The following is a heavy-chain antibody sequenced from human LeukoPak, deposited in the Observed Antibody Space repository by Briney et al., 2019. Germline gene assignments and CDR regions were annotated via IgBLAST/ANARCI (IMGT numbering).Heavy chain of an antibody. CDR3: ATLIVGTTYFDH. CDR2: IHYRGTT. D-gene: IGHD1-26*01. V-gene: IGHV4-34*01. Sequence: PSETLSLTCGVYGESFSGYYWTWVRQPPGKGLEWIGEIHYRGTTNYNPSLKSRVTVSADTSRNQFSLNLTSVTAADTAVYYCATLIVGTTYFDHWGQGRLVTVSS. J-gene: IGHJ4*02. CDR1: GESFSGYY.